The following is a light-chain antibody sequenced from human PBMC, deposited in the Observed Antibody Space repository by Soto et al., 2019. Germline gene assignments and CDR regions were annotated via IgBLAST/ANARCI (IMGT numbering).Light chain of an antibody. J-gene: IGLJ3*02. CDR2: DVT. V-gene: IGLV2-14*03. CDR3: SSYTSSSTLV. CDR1: TSDVGAYNY. Sequence: QSALTQPASVSGSLGQSITISCTGTTSDVGAYNYVSWYQQHPGKAPQLVIYDVTNRPSGVSNRFSGSKSGNTASLTISGLQAEAEADYYCSSYTSSSTLVFGGGTKLTVL.